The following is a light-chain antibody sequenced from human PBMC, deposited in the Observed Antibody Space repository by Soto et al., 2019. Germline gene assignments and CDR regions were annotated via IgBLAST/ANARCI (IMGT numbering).Light chain of an antibody. J-gene: IGKJ3*01. Sequence: DIQMTQSPSSLSASVGDRVTITCRASQGISNYLAWYQQKPGKVPKLLIYAASTLQSGVPSRFSGSGSGTDFTRTISSLQPEDVATYYCQKYNSAPLTFGPGNKVDIK. CDR1: QGISNY. V-gene: IGKV1-27*01. CDR2: AAS. CDR3: QKYNSAPLT.